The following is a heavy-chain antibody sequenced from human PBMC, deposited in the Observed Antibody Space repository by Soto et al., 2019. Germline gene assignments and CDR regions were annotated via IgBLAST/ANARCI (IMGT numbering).Heavy chain of an antibody. CDR3: ARGHVSCGYYNIPRRYYDGMDV. V-gene: IGHV4-59*01. Sequence: PSETLSLTCTFFCGSINSYYWSWIPQPPGEGLEWIGYIYYSGITNYNPSPKSRVTISVDTSKNQFSLKLSSVTAPDTAVYYCARGHVSCGYYNIPRRYYDGMDVWGQGTTVTVS. J-gene: IGHJ6*02. CDR2: IYYSGIT. CDR1: CGSINSYY. D-gene: IGHD3-22*01.